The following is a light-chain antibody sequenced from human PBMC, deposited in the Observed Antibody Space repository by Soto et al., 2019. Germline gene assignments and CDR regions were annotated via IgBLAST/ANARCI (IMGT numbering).Light chain of an antibody. CDR1: QTISNF. V-gene: IGKV3-11*01. CDR3: HQRSDWSLT. J-gene: IGKJ4*01. CDR2: DAS. Sequence: EIVLTQSPATLSLSPGERANLSCRASQTISNFLSWYQQKPGQAPRLLIYDASNRATGIPARFSGSGSGTDFTLTISSLEPEDFAIYYCHQRSDWSLTFGGGTEVEIK.